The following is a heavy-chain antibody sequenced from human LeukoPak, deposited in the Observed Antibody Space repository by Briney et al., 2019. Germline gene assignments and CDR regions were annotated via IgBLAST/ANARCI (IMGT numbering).Heavy chain of an antibody. J-gene: IGHJ6*02. D-gene: IGHD2-2*01. Sequence: PGGSLRLSCAASGFTFSSYGMHWVRQAPGKGLEWAAVISYDGSNKYYADSVKGRFTISRDNSKNTLYLQMNSLRAEDTAVYYCAKDQCSSSSCYRYYYGMDVWGQGTTVTVSS. CDR1: GFTFSSYG. CDR3: AKDQCSSSSCYRYYYGMDV. CDR2: ISYDGSNK. V-gene: IGHV3-30*18.